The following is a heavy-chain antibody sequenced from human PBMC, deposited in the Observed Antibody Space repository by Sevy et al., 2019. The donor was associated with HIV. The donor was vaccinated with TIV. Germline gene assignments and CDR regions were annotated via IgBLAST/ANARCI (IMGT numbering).Heavy chain of an antibody. V-gene: IGHV1-2*02. Sequence: ASVKVSCETSGYTFTGNYIHWVRQAPGQGLEWMGWINTNSGDTGTKYAQKFQGRVTMTSDRSINTVYMDLTRLSPDDTAVYYCAREGYDLWSGYSALYFDYWGQGTLVTVSS. CDR3: AREGYDLWSGYSALYFDY. CDR2: INTNSGDTGT. D-gene: IGHD3-3*01. CDR1: GYTFTGNY. J-gene: IGHJ4*02.